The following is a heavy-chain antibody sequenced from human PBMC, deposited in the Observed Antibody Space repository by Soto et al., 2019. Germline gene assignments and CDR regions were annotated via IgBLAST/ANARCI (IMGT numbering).Heavy chain of an antibody. J-gene: IGHJ6*02. CDR3: SRDEERYCSGGSCYRLFYGMDV. CDR2: IIPILGIA. CDR1: GGTFSSYT. V-gene: IGHV1-69*08. Sequence: QVQLVQSGAEVKKPGSSVKVSCKASGGTFSSYTISWVRQAPGQGLEWMGRIIPILGIANYAQKFQGRVTITADNSTSTAYMELSSLRSEDTAVYYCSRDEERYCSGGSCYRLFYGMDVWGQGTTVTVSS. D-gene: IGHD2-15*01.